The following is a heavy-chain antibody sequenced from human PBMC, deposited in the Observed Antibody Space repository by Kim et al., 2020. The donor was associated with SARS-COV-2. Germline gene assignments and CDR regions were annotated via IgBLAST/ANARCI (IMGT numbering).Heavy chain of an antibody. CDR1: GFTFSSYA. D-gene: IGHD3-3*01. Sequence: GGSLRLSCEASGFTFSSYAMSWVRQAPGKGLSFFSASVFRGASTYYADSVKGRFTISRDNSKNTLYLQMNSLRAEDTAVYYCAKSPIFGVVTDYYFDYWGQGTLVTVSS. CDR2: SVFRGAST. J-gene: IGHJ4*02. V-gene: IGHV3-23*01. CDR3: AKSPIFGVVTDYYFDY.